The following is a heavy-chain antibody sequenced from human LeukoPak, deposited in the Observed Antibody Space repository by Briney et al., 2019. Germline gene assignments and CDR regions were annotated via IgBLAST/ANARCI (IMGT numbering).Heavy chain of an antibody. D-gene: IGHD3-10*01. CDR3: ARGQVHADY. CDR1: GGSISSGGYY. Sequence: PSETLSLTCTVSGGSISSGGYYWSWIRQPPGKGLEWIGYIYHSGSTYYNPSLKSRVTISVDRSKNQFSLKLSSMTAADTAVYYCARGQVHADYWGQGTLVTVSS. V-gene: IGHV4-30-2*01. J-gene: IGHJ4*02. CDR2: IYHSGST.